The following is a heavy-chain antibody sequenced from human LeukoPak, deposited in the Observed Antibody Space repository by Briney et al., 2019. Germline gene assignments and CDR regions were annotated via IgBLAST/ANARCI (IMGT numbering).Heavy chain of an antibody. V-gene: IGHV3-7*01. CDR2: INLDGSGQ. J-gene: IGHJ4*02. CDR1: KFSFSSYW. CDR3: ARDNNLEFDY. Sequence: PGGSLRLSCVASKFSFSSYWMSWLRHVPGKGLGWVANINLDGSGQYYVDSVKGRFTISRDNAKNSLFLQMNSLRVEDTAVYYCARDNNLEFDYWGQGTLVTVSS. D-gene: IGHD2/OR15-2a*01.